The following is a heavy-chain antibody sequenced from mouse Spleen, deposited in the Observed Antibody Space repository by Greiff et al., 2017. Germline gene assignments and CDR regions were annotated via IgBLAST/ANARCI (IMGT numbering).Heavy chain of an antibody. V-gene: IGHV1-14*01. CDR2: INPYNDGT. Sequence: EVQLQQSGPELVKPGASVKMSCKASGYTFTSYVMHWVKQKPGQGLEWIGYINPYNDGTKYNEKFKGKATLTSDKSSSTAYMELSSLTSEDSAVYYCANIYSGYAMDYWGQGTSVTVSS. CDR1: GYTFTSYV. D-gene: IGHD2-1*01. J-gene: IGHJ4*01. CDR3: ANIYSGYAMDY.